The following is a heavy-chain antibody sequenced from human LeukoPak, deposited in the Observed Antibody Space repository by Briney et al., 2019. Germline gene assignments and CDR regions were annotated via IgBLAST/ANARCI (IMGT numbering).Heavy chain of an antibody. D-gene: IGHD3-16*01. Sequence: SETLSLTCTVSAYSISSAYYWGWIRQPPGKGLEWIGSIYHSGSTYYNPSLKSRVTILVDTSKNQFSLRLTSVTAADTAVYYCARQLDHYDNIYYFDYWGQGTLVTVSS. V-gene: IGHV4-38-2*02. CDR3: ARQLDHYDNIYYFDY. CDR1: AYSISSAYY. J-gene: IGHJ4*02. CDR2: IYHSGST.